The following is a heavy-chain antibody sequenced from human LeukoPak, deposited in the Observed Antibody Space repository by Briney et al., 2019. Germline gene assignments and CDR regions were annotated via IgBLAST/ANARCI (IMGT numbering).Heavy chain of an antibody. CDR2: IKEDGSEK. Sequence: PGGSLRLSCAASGFIFSSYWMTWVRQAPGKGLEWVANIKEDGSEKYYVDSVKGRFTISRDNAKNSLYLQMNSLRAEDTAVYYCARAHSSSWEYWGQGTLVTVSS. CDR1: GFIFSSYW. D-gene: IGHD6-13*01. J-gene: IGHJ4*02. CDR3: ARAHSSSWEY. V-gene: IGHV3-7*01.